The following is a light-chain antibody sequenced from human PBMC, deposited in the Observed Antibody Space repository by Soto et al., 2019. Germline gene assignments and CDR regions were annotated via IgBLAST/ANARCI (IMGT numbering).Light chain of an antibody. CDR2: DAS. V-gene: IGKV1-5*01. J-gene: IGKJ4*01. CDR1: QSISSW. CDR3: QQYGSSRLT. Sequence: DIQMTQSPATLSASVGDRVKLTCRASQSISSWLAWYQQKPGKAPKVLIYDASSLESGVPSRFSGSGAGTEFTLTISSLQPDDFAVYYCQQYGSSRLTFGGGTKVDIK.